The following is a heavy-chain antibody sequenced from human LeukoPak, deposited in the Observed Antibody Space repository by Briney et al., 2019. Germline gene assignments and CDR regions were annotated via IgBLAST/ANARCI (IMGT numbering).Heavy chain of an antibody. V-gene: IGHV3-43*01. CDR2: ISWDGGNR. CDR1: GLTFDDYS. J-gene: IGHJ4*02. CDR3: AKDYSCSGPFDY. Sequence: GGSLRLSCAASGLTFDDYSMHWVRQAPGKGLEWVSLISWDGGNREYADSVKGRFTISRDNSRNSLFLQMNSLTTEDTAFYYCAKDYSCSGPFDYWGQGTLVTVSS. D-gene: IGHD2-2*01.